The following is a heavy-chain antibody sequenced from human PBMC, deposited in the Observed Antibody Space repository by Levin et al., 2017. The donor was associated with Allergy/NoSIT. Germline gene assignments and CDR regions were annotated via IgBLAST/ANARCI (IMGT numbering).Heavy chain of an antibody. CDR3: AKEHWLVLSAFDI. D-gene: IGHD6-19*01. Sequence: GGSLRLSCAASGFTFSSYGMHWVRQAPGKGLEWVAVISYDGSNKYYADSVKGRFTISRDNSKNTLYLQMNSLRAEDTAVYYCAKEHWLVLSAFDIWGQGTMVTVSS. V-gene: IGHV3-30*18. CDR2: ISYDGSNK. CDR1: GFTFSSYG. J-gene: IGHJ3*02.